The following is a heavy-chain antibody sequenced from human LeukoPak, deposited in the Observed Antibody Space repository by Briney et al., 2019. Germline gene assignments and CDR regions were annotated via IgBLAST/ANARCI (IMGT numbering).Heavy chain of an antibody. J-gene: IGHJ4*02. Sequence: SETLSLTCTVSGGSIRSGDYYWSWIRQPPGKGLEWIGYIYYTGSTYYSPSLGSRFTISVETSKNKFSLKLTSVTDTDTAVYYCARERRDYYGSGRQVTSLDYWGQGTLVTVSS. CDR3: ARERRDYYGSGRQVTSLDY. CDR2: IYYTGST. CDR1: GGSIRSGDYY. V-gene: IGHV4-30-4*08. D-gene: IGHD3-10*01.